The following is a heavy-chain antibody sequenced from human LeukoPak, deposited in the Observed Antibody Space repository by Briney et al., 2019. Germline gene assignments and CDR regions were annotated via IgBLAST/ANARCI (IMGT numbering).Heavy chain of an antibody. CDR3: ARSIDIGVVITAD. Sequence: PGGSLRLSCAASGFTFRSYTMHWVRQAPGKGLEWVALISYDGRNKNYANSVKGRFTISRDNSKNTLYLQMNSLRTEDTAIYYCARSIDIGVVITADWGQGTLVTVSS. CDR2: ISYDGRNK. V-gene: IGHV3-30-3*01. CDR1: GFTFRSYT. D-gene: IGHD3-22*01. J-gene: IGHJ4*02.